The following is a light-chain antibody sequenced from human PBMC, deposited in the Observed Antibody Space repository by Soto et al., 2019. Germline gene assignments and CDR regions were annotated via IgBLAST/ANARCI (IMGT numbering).Light chain of an antibody. Sequence: QSALTQPRSVSGSPGQSVSISCNGTSSDVGGYNYVSWYQQHPGKAPNLMIYDVTKRPSGVPDRFSGSKSGNTASLTISGLHIEDEADYYCCSYAGSYTLLFGGGTQLTVL. V-gene: IGLV2-11*01. CDR3: CSYAGSYTLL. CDR2: DVT. CDR1: SSDVGGYNY. J-gene: IGLJ2*01.